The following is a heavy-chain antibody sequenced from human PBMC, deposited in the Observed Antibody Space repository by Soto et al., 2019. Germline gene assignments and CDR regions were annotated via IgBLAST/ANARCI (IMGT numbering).Heavy chain of an antibody. V-gene: IGHV4-31*03. CDR1: GGSINSDGYY. D-gene: IGHD4-17*01. CDR3: ARDSGLRLDFAY. Sequence: QVQLQESGPGLVKPSQTLSLTCTVSGGSINSDGYYWSWSRQHPGKGLEFIGYIYYSGTTYYNPSLRGRVSISIDTSKNQFSMKLSSVTAADTAVYYCARDSGLRLDFAYWGQGTLVTVSS. CDR2: IYYSGTT. J-gene: IGHJ4*02.